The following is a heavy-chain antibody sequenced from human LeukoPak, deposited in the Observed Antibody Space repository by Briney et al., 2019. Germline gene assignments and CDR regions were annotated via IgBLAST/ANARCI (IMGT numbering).Heavy chain of an antibody. CDR1: GGSISSYY. CDR3: ARESGTYYGL. D-gene: IGHD1-26*01. CDR2: IYYTGST. V-gene: IGHV4-59*01. Sequence: PSETLSLTCTVSGGSISSYYWTWIRQPPGKGLEWIGYIYYTGSTNYNPSLKSRVTISVDTSKNQFSLKLSSVSAADTAMYYRARESGTYYGLWGQGTLVTVSS. J-gene: IGHJ4*02.